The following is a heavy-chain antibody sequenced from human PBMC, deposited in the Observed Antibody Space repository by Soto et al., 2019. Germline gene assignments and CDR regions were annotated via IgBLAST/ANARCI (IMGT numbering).Heavy chain of an antibody. CDR3: ARPRSSSRNYYGLDV. V-gene: IGHV4-39*01. J-gene: IGHJ6*02. CDR2: LYDSGTS. CDR1: GGSVSSSTYY. Sequence: SETLSLTCTVSGGSVSSSTYYWGWIRQPPGKGLEWIGSLYDSGTSYYNPSLKSRVTISVDTSKSQFSLKVSSVTAAHTAMYYCARPRSSSRNYYGLDVWGQGTTVTVSS. D-gene: IGHD6-13*01.